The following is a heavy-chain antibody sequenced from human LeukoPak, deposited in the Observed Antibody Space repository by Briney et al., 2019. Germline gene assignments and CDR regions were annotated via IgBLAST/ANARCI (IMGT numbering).Heavy chain of an antibody. Sequence: GGSLRLSCAASGFIFSDYYMSWIRRAPGKGLEWVSYISSSSSYTNYADSVKGRFTISRDNAKNSLYLQMNSLRVEDTAVYYCARVGFDWSYWHFDLWGRGTRVTVS. CDR1: GFIFSDYY. CDR2: ISSSSSYT. V-gene: IGHV3-11*05. D-gene: IGHD3-9*01. J-gene: IGHJ2*01. CDR3: ARVGFDWSYWHFDL.